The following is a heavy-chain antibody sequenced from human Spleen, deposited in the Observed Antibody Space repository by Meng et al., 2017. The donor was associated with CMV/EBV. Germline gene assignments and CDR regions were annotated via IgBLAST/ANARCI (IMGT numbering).Heavy chain of an antibody. CDR2: IRYDGTNK. CDR3: AKEGAYDREIDY. Sequence: CAASGFTFSTYGIHWVRQAPGKGLEWVALIRYDGTNKFYADSVKGRFIISRDNSKNTLYLQMNSLRAEDTAVYYCAKEGAYDREIDYWGQGTLVTVSS. V-gene: IGHV3-30*02. J-gene: IGHJ4*02. CDR1: GFTFSTYG. D-gene: IGHD5-12*01.